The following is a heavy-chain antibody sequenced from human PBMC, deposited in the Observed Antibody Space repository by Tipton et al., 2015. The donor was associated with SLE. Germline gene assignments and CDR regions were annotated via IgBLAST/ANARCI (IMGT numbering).Heavy chain of an antibody. Sequence: TLSLTCAVSGVSIRSRDWWSWLRQPPGKGLEWIGEIYHSGNTNYNPSLRSRVTISIDKSKNQFSLQLSSVSAADTAVYYCARGTRVYYYYYMDVWGKGTTVTVSS. CDR1: GVSIRSRDW. J-gene: IGHJ6*03. CDR2: IYHSGNT. D-gene: IGHD6-13*01. CDR3: ARGTRVYYYYYMDV. V-gene: IGHV4-4*02.